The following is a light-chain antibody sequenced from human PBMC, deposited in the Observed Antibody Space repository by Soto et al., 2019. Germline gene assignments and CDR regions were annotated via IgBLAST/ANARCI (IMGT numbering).Light chain of an antibody. J-gene: IGKJ5*01. CDR3: QRSYRSIS. Sequence: DIQLTQSPSSLFASVGDRVTITCRASQSISTYLNWYQQKPGKAPRLLIYAASSLQSGVPSRFSGSGSGTDFTLTINSLQPEDFATYYCQRSYRSISFGQGTRLEIK. CDR2: AAS. V-gene: IGKV1-39*01. CDR1: QSISTY.